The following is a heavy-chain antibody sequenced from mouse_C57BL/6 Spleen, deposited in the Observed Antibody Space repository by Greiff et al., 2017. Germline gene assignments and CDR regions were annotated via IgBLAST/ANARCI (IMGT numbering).Heavy chain of an antibody. CDR3: ARRTPPYYSGSSYDNY. V-gene: IGHV1-58*01. CDR1: GYTFTSYG. D-gene: IGHD1-1*01. CDR2: IYIGNGYT. J-gene: IGHJ2*01. Sequence: EVKLQESGAELVRPGSSVKMSCKTSGYTFTSYGINWVKQRPGQGLAWIGYIYIGNGYTEYNEKFKGKATLTSDTSSSTAYMQLSSLTSEDSAIYFCARRTPPYYSGSSYDNYGGQGTTLTVSS.